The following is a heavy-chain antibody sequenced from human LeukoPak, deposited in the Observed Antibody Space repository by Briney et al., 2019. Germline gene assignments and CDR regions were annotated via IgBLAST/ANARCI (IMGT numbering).Heavy chain of an antibody. CDR1: GFTFGDYA. V-gene: IGHV3-49*04. J-gene: IGHJ4*02. CDR3: TRLSLGGWYPSY. D-gene: IGHD6-19*01. Sequence: GGSLRLSCTTSGFTFGDYAMSWVRQAPGKGLEWVGFIRSKAYGGTTGYAASVEVRFTISRDDSNSIAYLQMNSLKTEDTAVYYCTRLSLGGWYPSYWGQGTLITVSS. CDR2: IRSKAYGGTT.